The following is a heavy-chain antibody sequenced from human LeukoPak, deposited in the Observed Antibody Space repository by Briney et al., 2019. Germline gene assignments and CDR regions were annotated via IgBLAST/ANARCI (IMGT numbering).Heavy chain of an antibody. V-gene: IGHV3-7*01. Sequence: GGSLRLSCAASGFTFSSYWMSWVRQAPGKGLEWVADIKQDGSEKYYVDSVKGRFTISRDNAKNSLYLQMNSLRAEDTAVYYCARDRAPRIAAADPHYYYYMDVWGKGTTVTVPS. CDR1: GFTFSSYW. D-gene: IGHD6-13*01. CDR2: IKQDGSEK. CDR3: ARDRAPRIAAADPHYYYYMDV. J-gene: IGHJ6*03.